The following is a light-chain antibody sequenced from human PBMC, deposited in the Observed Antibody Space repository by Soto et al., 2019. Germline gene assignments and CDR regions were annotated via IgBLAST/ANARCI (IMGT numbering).Light chain of an antibody. CDR1: SSDVGGYNY. J-gene: IGLJ1*01. CDR2: EVS. V-gene: IGLV2-14*01. Sequence: QSVLTQPASVSGSPGQPITISCTGTSSDVGGYNYVSWYQQHPGKAPKLIIYEVSNRPSGVSNRFSGSKSGNTASLTISGLQPEDETDYYCSSCTSTSTCLFGTGTKVTVL. CDR3: SSCTSTSTCL.